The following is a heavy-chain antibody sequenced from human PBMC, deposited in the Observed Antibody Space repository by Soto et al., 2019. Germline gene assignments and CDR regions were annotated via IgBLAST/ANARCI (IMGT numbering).Heavy chain of an antibody. D-gene: IGHD1-26*01. J-gene: IGHJ4*02. CDR2: ISYDGSNK. CDR1: GFTFSSYA. Sequence: QVQLVESGGGVVQPGRSLRLSCAASGFTFSSYAMHWVRQAPGKGLEWVAVISYDGSNKYCADSVKGRFTISRDNSKNTLYLQMNSLRAEDTAVYYCARDWETGYWGQGTLVTVSS. CDR3: ARDWETGY. V-gene: IGHV3-30-3*01.